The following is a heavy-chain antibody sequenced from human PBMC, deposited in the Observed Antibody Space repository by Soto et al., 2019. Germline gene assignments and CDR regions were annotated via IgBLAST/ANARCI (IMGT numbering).Heavy chain of an antibody. Sequence: LRLSCAASGFTFSTSAIYWVRLPPGKGLEWVASISYDGSNQYYADSVKGRVTISRDNSKNTLDLQMNSLRTEDTAVYYCATTDYSSGWTNWGQGTQVTVSS. CDR3: ATTDYSSGWTN. V-gene: IGHV3-30-3*01. CDR1: GFTFSTSA. D-gene: IGHD6-19*01. CDR2: ISYDGSNQ. J-gene: IGHJ4*02.